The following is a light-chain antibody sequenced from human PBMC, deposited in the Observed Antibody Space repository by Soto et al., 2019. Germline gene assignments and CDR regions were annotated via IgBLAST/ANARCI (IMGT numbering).Light chain of an antibody. CDR2: DAS. CDR3: QQRSNRPLT. Sequence: EIVLTQSPATLSLSPGERATLSCRASQSVSSSLVWYQQKPGQAPRLLMYDASTRATGIPARFIGSGSGTDFTLTISGLDPEDFAVYYCQQRSNRPLTFGGGTEVEI. CDR1: QSVSSS. V-gene: IGKV3-11*01. J-gene: IGKJ4*01.